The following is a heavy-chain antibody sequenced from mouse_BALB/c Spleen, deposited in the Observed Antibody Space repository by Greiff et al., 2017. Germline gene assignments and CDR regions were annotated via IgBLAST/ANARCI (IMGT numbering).Heavy chain of an antibody. Sequence: DVKLQESGPGLVKPSQSLSLTCSVTGYSITSGYYWNWIRQFPGNKLEWMGYISYDGSNNYNPSLKNRISITRDTSKNQFFLKLNSVTTEDTATYYCARGDGNHWGQGTTLTVSS. D-gene: IGHD2-1*01. J-gene: IGHJ2*01. V-gene: IGHV3-6*02. CDR2: ISYDGSN. CDR3: ARGDGNH. CDR1: GYSITSGYY.